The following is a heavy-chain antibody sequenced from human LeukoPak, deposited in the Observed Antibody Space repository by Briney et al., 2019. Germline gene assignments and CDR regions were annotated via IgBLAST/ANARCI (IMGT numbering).Heavy chain of an antibody. Sequence: SETLSLTCTVFGGSISSYYWSWIRQPPGKGLEWIGYIYYSGSTNYNPSLKSRVTISVDTSKNQFSLKLSSVTAADTAVYYCARDNWNYGSSMDVWGQGTTVTVSS. CDR1: GGSISSYY. CDR3: ARDNWNYGSSMDV. CDR2: IYYSGST. V-gene: IGHV4-59*01. J-gene: IGHJ6*02. D-gene: IGHD1-7*01.